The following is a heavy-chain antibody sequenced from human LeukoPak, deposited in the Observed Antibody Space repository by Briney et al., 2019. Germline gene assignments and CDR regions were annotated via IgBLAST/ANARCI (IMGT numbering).Heavy chain of an antibody. CDR2: INPNSGGT. CDR3: ARVKGLLWFGESRYYFDY. V-gene: IGHV1-2*02. Sequence: ASVKVSCKASGYTFTGYYMHWVRQAPGQGLEWMGWINPNSGGTNYVQKFQGRVTMTRDTSISTAYMELSRLRSDDTAVYYCARVKGLLWFGESRYYFDYWGQGTLVTVSS. J-gene: IGHJ4*02. CDR1: GYTFTGYY. D-gene: IGHD3-10*01.